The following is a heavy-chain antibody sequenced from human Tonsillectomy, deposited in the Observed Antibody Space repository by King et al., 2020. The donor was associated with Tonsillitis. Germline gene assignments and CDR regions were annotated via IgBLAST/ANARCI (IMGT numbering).Heavy chain of an antibody. CDR2: IFSNDEK. CDR3: APTRYCDFLSGSYDTTWYFDL. CDR1: GFSLSNVRMG. Sequence: VTLKESGPVLVKPTETLTLTCTVSGFSLSNVRMGVSWIRQPPGKALEWLAHIFSNDEKSYSPSLKSRLTISKDTSKSQVVLTMTNMDPVDTATYYCAPTRYCDFLSGSYDTTWYFDLWGRGTLVTVSS. D-gene: IGHD3-3*01. V-gene: IGHV2-26*01. J-gene: IGHJ2*01.